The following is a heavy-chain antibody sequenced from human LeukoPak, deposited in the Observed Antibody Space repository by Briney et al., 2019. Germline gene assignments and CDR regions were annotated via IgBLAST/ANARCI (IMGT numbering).Heavy chain of an antibody. CDR1: GFTFSSYW. CDR3: ARANYYGSGRAAFDI. Sequence: GGSLRLSCAASGFTFSSYWMHWVRQAPGKGLVWVSRINSDGSSTSYADSVMGRFTISRDNAKNTLYLQMNSLRAEDTAVYYCARANYYGSGRAAFDIWGQGTMVTVSS. V-gene: IGHV3-74*01. J-gene: IGHJ3*02. D-gene: IGHD3-10*01. CDR2: INSDGSST.